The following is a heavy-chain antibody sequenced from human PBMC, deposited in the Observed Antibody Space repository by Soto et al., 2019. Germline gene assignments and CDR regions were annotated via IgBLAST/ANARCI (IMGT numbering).Heavy chain of an antibody. J-gene: IGHJ5*01. CDR1: GGTFSSHA. Sequence: QVHLVQSGAQVKKPGSSVKVSCKASGGTFSSHAFTWVRQAPGHGPEYMGGIIPLLGTSNYAQNFQGRVTITADGATSTVYLELASLRSDDTAVYYCARNWHRRFDSWGQGTLVTVSS. CDR2: IIPLLGTS. V-gene: IGHV1-69*01. CDR3: ARNWHRRFDS.